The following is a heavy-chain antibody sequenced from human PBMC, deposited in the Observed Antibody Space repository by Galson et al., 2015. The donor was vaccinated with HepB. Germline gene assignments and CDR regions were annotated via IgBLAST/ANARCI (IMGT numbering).Heavy chain of an antibody. CDR1: GYTLTELS. V-gene: IGHV1-24*01. D-gene: IGHD3-10*01. J-gene: IGHJ1*01. CDR2: FDLEDGET. CDR3: ATGVYGSGSSLSQH. Sequence: SVKVSCKVSGYTLTELSMHWVRQAPGKGLEWMGGFDLEDGETIYAQKFQGRVTMTEDTSTDTAYMELSSLRSEDTAVYYCATGVYGSGSSLSQHWGQGTLVTVSS.